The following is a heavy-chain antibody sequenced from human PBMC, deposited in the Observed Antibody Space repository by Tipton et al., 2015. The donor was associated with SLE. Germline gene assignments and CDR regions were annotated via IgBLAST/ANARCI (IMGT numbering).Heavy chain of an antibody. V-gene: IGHV3-74*01. CDR3: ARGDYVGYYLDY. CDR1: GFTFSTYW. D-gene: IGHD3-10*02. CDR2: TFSDGSRT. J-gene: IGHJ4*02. Sequence: GSLRLSCAASGFTFSTYWMHWVRQGPGKGLVWVSRTFSDGSRTTYADSVQGRFTISRDNAKNTLYLLLNSLRAEDTAVYYCARGDYVGYYLDYWGQGTLVTVSS.